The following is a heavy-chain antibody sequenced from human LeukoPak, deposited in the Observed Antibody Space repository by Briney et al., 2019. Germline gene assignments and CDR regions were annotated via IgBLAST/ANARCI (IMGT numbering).Heavy chain of an antibody. J-gene: IGHJ4*02. CDR1: GYTFTSYG. CDR3: VRGTREIVVVITKYYVDY. D-gene: IGHD3-22*01. Sequence: ASVKVSCKASGYTFTSYGISWVRQAPGQGLEWMGWMNPNSGNIGYAQKFQGRVTMTRNTSISTAYMELSSLRSEDTAVYYCVRGTREIVVVITKYYVDYWGQGTLVTVSS. CDR2: MNPNSGNI. V-gene: IGHV1-8*02.